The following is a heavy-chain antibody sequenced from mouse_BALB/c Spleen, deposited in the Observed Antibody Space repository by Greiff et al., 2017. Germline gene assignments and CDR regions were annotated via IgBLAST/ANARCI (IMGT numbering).Heavy chain of an antibody. D-gene: IGHD2-1*01. Sequence: EVQLQESGGGLVKPGGSLKLSCAASGFAFSSYDMSWVRQTPEKRLEWVAYISSGGGSTYYPDTVKGRFTISRDNAKNTLYLQMSSLKSEDTAMYYCASGNYYFDYWGQGTTLTVSS. V-gene: IGHV5-12-1*01. CDR3: ASGNYYFDY. J-gene: IGHJ2*01. CDR1: GFAFSSYD. CDR2: ISSGGGST.